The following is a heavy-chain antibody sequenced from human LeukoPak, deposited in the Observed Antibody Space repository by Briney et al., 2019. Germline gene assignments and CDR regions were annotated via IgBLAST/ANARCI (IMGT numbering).Heavy chain of an antibody. J-gene: IGHJ4*02. CDR3: ARHGGNNYGIDY. V-gene: IGHV5-51*01. Sequence: GESLKISCQGSGYSFISYWIAWVRQMPGKGLEWMGIIYPGDSDTTYSPSFQGQVTISADKSINTAYLQWNRLKASDNAMYYCARHGGNNYGIDYWGQGTLVTVSS. CDR1: GYSFISYW. D-gene: IGHD5-24*01. CDR2: IYPGDSDT.